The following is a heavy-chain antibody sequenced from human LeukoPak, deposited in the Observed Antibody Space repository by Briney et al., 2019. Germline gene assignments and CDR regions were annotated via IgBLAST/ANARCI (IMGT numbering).Heavy chain of an antibody. CDR3: AKEKERSLWYYYYMDV. D-gene: IGHD1-1*01. V-gene: IGHV3-23*01. CDR1: GFTFSSYA. Sequence: GGSLRLSCAASGFTFSSYAMSWVRQAPGKGLEWVSAIRGSGDRTHYADSVKGRFTISRDNSKNTLYLQMNSLRAEDTAVYYCAKEKERSLWYYYYMDVWGKGTTVTISS. J-gene: IGHJ6*03. CDR2: IRGSGDRT.